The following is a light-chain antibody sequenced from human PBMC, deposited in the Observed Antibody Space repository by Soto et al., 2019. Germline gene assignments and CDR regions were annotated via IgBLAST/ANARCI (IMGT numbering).Light chain of an antibody. V-gene: IGKV1-6*02. CDR2: AAS. Sequence: AIQMTQSPSSLSASVGDRVAITCRASQDIRTDLGWYQQKPGKAPKLLIYAASSLQSGVPSRFSDSGSGTDFTLTISSLQPEDFATYYCLQDYNYPWTFGQGTKVEIK. CDR1: QDIRTD. J-gene: IGKJ1*01. CDR3: LQDYNYPWT.